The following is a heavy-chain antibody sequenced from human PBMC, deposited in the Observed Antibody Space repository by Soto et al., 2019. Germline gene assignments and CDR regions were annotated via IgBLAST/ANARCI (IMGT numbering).Heavy chain of an antibody. CDR3: ARVAGYGSRSRHFDS. CDR1: GYTFSTYG. V-gene: IGHV1-18*01. D-gene: IGHD3-10*01. J-gene: IGHJ4*02. CDR2: TVATTGST. Sequence: QVQLVQSGAEVTEPGASVKLTCKTSGYTFSTYGLTWVRQAPGQGLEWMGWTVATTGSTIYAQDFQGRVTVTTDRSTNTGYLELKSLTSDDTALYYCARVAGYGSRSRHFDSWGQGTLVTVSS.